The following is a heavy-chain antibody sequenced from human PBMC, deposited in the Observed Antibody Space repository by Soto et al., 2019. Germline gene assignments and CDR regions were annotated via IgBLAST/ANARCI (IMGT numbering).Heavy chain of an antibody. Sequence: QPPGTGLEWIGYSYYSGSTYYNPSLKSRVTISVDTSKNQFSLKLSSVTAADTAVYYCARVEYYDSSGHNPLFDYWGQGTLVTVSS. CDR2: SYYSGST. V-gene: IGHV4-30-4*01. CDR3: ARVEYYDSSGHNPLFDY. D-gene: IGHD3-22*01. J-gene: IGHJ4*02.